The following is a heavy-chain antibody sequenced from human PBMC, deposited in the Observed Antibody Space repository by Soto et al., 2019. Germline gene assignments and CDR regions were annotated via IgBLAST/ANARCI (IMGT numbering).Heavy chain of an antibody. CDR2: INPHSGVT. D-gene: IGHD4-4*01. CDR3: ARDSSNYVLEYYYGMEV. Sequence: GASVKVSCKASGYTFTGNYIHCVRQAPGQGLEWMGWINPHSGVTKYAQRFQGRVTMTRDTSISTAYMELSRLRSEDTAVYYCARDSSNYVLEYYYGMEVWGQGTTVTVSS. J-gene: IGHJ6*01. V-gene: IGHV1-2*02. CDR1: GYTFTGNY.